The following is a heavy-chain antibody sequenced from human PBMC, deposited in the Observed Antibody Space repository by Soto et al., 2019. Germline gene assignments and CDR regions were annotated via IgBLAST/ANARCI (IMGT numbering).Heavy chain of an antibody. V-gene: IGHV2-5*02. D-gene: IGHD6-13*01. CDR1: GFSFSRSAVG. J-gene: IGHJ4*02. CDR2: IYWDDDK. Sequence: QITLKESGPTLVKPTQTLTLTCTFSGFSFSRSAVGVGWIRQPPGKALEWLALIYWDDDKRYSPSLKCRLTITKNTSRNQVVVTMTNMDPVDTATYYCAHVYWAASGTRYYFDYWGQGTLVTVSS. CDR3: AHVYWAASGTRYYFDY.